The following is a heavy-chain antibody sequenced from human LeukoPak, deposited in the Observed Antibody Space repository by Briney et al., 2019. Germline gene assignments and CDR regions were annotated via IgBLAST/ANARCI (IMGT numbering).Heavy chain of an antibody. Sequence: SETLSLTCTVSGGSISSYYWSWIRQPPGKGLEWIGYIYSSGSTNYNPSLKSRITISVDTSKNQFSLKLSSVTAADTAVFYCARFAYCGGHCWYYFDYWGQGSLVTVSS. J-gene: IGHJ4*02. CDR1: GGSISSYY. V-gene: IGHV4-59*01. D-gene: IGHD2-21*02. CDR3: ARFAYCGGHCWYYFDY. CDR2: IYSSGST.